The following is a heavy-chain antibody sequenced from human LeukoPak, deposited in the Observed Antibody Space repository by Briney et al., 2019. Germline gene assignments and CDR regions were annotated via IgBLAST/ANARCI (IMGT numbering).Heavy chain of an antibody. J-gene: IGHJ5*02. D-gene: IGHD6-19*01. CDR3: ARDPYSSGWGGGWFDP. CDR1: GGSISSYY. CDR2: IYYSGST. Sequence: SETLSLTCTVSGGSISSYYWSWIRQPPGKGLEWIGCIYYSGSTNYNPSLKSRVTVSVDTSKNQFSLKLSSVTAADTAVYYCARDPYSSGWGGGWFDPWGQGTLVTVSS. V-gene: IGHV4-59*01.